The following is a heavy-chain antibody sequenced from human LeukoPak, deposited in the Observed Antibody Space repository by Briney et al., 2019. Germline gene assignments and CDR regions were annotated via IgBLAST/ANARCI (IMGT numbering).Heavy chain of an antibody. Sequence: SETLSLTCTVSGGSISSYYWSWIRQPPGKGLEWIGYIYYSGSTNYNPSLKSRVTISVDTSKNQFSLKLSSVTAADTAVYYCARYCSGGSCYPEGPFDYWGQGTLDTVSS. D-gene: IGHD2-15*01. CDR2: IYYSGST. J-gene: IGHJ4*02. V-gene: IGHV4-59*08. CDR1: GGSISSYY. CDR3: ARYCSGGSCYPEGPFDY.